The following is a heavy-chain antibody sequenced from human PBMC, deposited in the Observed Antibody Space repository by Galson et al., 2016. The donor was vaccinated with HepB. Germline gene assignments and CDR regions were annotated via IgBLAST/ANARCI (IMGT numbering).Heavy chain of an antibody. CDR1: GYTFTGYG. D-gene: IGHD1-7*01. V-gene: IGHV1-18*04. CDR3: ARDLEAGTTCTY. Sequence: SVKVSCKASGYTFTGYGISWVRQAPGQGLEWVGWINPNNGNSNSAQKLEDRLTMTTDTSTRTAYMELRSLRAADTAIYYCARDLEAGTTCTYWGQGTRHTVSS. J-gene: IGHJ4*02. CDR2: INPNNGNS.